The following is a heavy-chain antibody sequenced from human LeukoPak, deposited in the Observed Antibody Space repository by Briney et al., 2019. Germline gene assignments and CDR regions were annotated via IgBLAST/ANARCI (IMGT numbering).Heavy chain of an antibody. Sequence: GTSVKVSCKASGFTFTSSAVQWVRQARGQRLEWIGWIVVGSGNTNYAQKFQERVTITRDMSTSTAYMELSSLRSEDTAVYYRAADWKGYGDYGPPELWGQGTLVTVSS. V-gene: IGHV1-58*01. CDR3: AADWKGYGDYGPPEL. CDR2: IVVGSGNT. CDR1: GFTFTSSA. D-gene: IGHD4-17*01. J-gene: IGHJ4*02.